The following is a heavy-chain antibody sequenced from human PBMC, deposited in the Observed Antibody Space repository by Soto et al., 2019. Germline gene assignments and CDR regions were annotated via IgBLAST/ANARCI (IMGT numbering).Heavy chain of an antibody. V-gene: IGHV3-21*01. CDR1: GFTFSSYT. D-gene: IGHD6-13*01. CDR3: AREMKQLVQEGFLQH. CDR2: ISTGSSYI. J-gene: IGHJ1*01. Sequence: GSLRLSCAASGFTFSSYTMHWVRQAPGKGLEWVSSISTGSSYIYYAGSLKGRFTISRDNAGNSLYLQMNSLRAEDTAVYYCAREMKQLVQEGFLQHWGQGTLVTASS.